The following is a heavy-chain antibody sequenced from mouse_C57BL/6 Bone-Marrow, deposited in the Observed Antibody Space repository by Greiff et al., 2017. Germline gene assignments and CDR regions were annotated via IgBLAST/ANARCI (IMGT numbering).Heavy chain of an antibody. V-gene: IGHV1-76*01. Sequence: VQLQQSGAELVRPGASVKLSCKASGYTFTDYYINWVKQRPGQGLEWIARIYPGSGNTYYNEKFKGKATLTAEKSSSTAYMQVSSLTSEDSAVYFGARTDYYGMRPYYFDYWGQGTTLTVSS. D-gene: IGHD1-1*01. CDR1: GYTFTDYY. J-gene: IGHJ2*01. CDR2: IYPGSGNT. CDR3: ARTDYYGMRPYYFDY.